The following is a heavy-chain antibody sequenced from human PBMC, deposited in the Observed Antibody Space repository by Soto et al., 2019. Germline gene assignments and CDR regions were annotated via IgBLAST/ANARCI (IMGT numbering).Heavy chain of an antibody. J-gene: IGHJ4*02. V-gene: IGHV3-7*01. CDR1: GFTFSNSW. Sequence: PGGSLRLSCTASGFTFSNSWMSWVRQAPGKGLEWVTNMNHDGSEEYNVDSVKGRFTITRDNAKNSLYLQMNSLTVEDSAVYFCARGHWDNHLGGQGTLVTVSS. D-gene: IGHD7-27*01. CDR2: MNHDGSEE. CDR3: ARGHWDNHL.